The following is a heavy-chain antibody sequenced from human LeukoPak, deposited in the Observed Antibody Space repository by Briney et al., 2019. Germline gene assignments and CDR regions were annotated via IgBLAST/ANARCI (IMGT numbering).Heavy chain of an antibody. J-gene: IGHJ6*03. V-gene: IGHV3-23*01. CDR3: ATPVPHGSDPSLYYYYMDV. Sequence: GGSLRLSRAASALTFRMYGMTWVRQAPGKGREWVTSISGSGGSTFYAESVKGRFTISRDNSKNTLDLQMNSLRAEDTAVYYCATPVPHGSDPSLYYYYMDVWGKGTTVTISS. CDR2: ISGSGGST. D-gene: IGHD3-10*01. CDR1: ALTFRMYG.